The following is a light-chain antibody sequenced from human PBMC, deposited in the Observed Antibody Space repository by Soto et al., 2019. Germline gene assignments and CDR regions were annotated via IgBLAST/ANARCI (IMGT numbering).Light chain of an antibody. CDR1: QTLSSY. CDR2: DAS. CDR3: QQRSNWPPAWT. Sequence: EIVLTQSPGTLSLSPGERATRSCRASQTLSSYLAWYQQKPGQAPRLLIYDASNRATGIPARFSGSGSGTDFTLTISSLEPEDFAVYYCQQRSNWPPAWTFGQGTKVAIK. J-gene: IGKJ1*01. V-gene: IGKV3-11*01.